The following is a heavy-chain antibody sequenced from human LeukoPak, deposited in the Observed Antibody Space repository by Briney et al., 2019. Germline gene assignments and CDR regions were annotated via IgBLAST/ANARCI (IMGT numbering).Heavy chain of an antibody. Sequence: GGSLRLSCAASGFTFSGYYMSWIRQAPGKGLEWVSYISSSGSTIYYADSVKGRFTISRDNAKNSLYLQMNSLRAEDTAVYYCAREELLGPFDIWGQGTMVTVSS. CDR3: AREELLGPFDI. J-gene: IGHJ3*02. V-gene: IGHV3-11*04. CDR2: ISSSGSTI. CDR1: GFTFSGYY. D-gene: IGHD1-7*01.